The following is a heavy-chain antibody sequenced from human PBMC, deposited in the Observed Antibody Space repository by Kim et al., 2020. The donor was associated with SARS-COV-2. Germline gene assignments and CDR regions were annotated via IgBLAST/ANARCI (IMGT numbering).Heavy chain of an antibody. D-gene: IGHD6-6*01. CDR3: ARSPAARHIYGMDV. J-gene: IGHJ6*02. V-gene: IGHV5-51*01. Sequence: YSPSFQGHVTISADTSLSTAYLQWSSLKASDTAMYYCARSPAARHIYGMDVWGQGTTVTVSS.